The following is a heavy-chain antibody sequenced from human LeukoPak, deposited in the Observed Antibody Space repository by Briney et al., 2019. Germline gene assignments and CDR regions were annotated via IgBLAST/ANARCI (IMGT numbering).Heavy chain of an antibody. D-gene: IGHD5-12*01. CDR3: TRLKNGYGDY. Sequence: GESLKISCKGSGYRFNAYWIAWVPQMPGKGLEWMGLIYPGDSDTRYSPSFQGQVTISADKSISTAYLQRSSLKASDTAMYYCTRLKNGYGDYWGQGTLVTVSS. CDR1: GYRFNAYW. CDR2: IYPGDSDT. J-gene: IGHJ4*02. V-gene: IGHV5-51*01.